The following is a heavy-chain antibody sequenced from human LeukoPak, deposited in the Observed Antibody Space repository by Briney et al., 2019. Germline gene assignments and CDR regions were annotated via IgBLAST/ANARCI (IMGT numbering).Heavy chain of an antibody. CDR1: GGTFSSYA. V-gene: IGHV1-46*01. Sequence: GSSVKVSCKASGGTFSSYAISWVRQAPGQGLEWMGIINPSGGSTSYAQKFQGRVTMTRDTSTSTVYMELSSLRSEDTAVYYCARDYYGSGSYYNFGWFDPWGQGTLVTVSS. CDR2: INPSGGST. J-gene: IGHJ5*02. D-gene: IGHD3-10*01. CDR3: ARDYYGSGSYYNFGWFDP.